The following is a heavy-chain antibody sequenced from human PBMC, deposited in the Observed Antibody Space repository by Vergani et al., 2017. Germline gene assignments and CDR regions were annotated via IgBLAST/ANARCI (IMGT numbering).Heavy chain of an antibody. CDR2: ITAIGSA. J-gene: IGHJ5*02. Sequence: QVHLQQRGAGVLKPSETPSLTCGVIGGSLSGYFWSWIRQSPGRGLEWIGEITAIGSAKYSPSATSRVTISVDTSRGEFTLTVTSVTAADTGLYFCASRRPRLNLVSKSNAGTFDAWGQGTLVTVSS. V-gene: IGHV4-34*02. CDR3: ASRRPRLNLVSKSNAGTFDA. D-gene: IGHD3-10*01. CDR1: GGSLSGYF.